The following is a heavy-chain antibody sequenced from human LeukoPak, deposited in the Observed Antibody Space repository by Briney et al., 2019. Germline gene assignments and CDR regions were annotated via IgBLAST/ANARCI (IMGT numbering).Heavy chain of an antibody. CDR3: ARGDGRNWGYWDHAFDI. D-gene: IGHD7-27*01. Sequence: EASVKVSCKASGYTFTSYGISWVRQAPGQGLEWMGWISAYNGNTNYAQKLQGRVTMTTDTSTSTAYMELRSLRSDDTAVYYCARGDGRNWGYWDHAFDIWGQGTMVTVSS. CDR1: GYTFTSYG. J-gene: IGHJ3*02. V-gene: IGHV1-18*01. CDR2: ISAYNGNT.